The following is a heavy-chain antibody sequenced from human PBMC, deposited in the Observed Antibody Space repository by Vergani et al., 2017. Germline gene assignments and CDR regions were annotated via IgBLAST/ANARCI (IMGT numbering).Heavy chain of an antibody. CDR2: ISSSGSTI. CDR3: ARDKGRYCSSTSCYNYAFDI. CDR1: GFTFSSYE. D-gene: IGHD2-2*02. Sequence: EVQLLESGGGLVQPGGSLRLSCAASGFTFSSYEMNWVRQAPGKGLEWVSYISSSGSTIYYADSVKGRFTISRDNAKNSLYLQMNSLRAEDTAVYYCARDKGRYCSSTSCYNYAFDIWGQGTMVTVSS. J-gene: IGHJ3*02. V-gene: IGHV3-48*03.